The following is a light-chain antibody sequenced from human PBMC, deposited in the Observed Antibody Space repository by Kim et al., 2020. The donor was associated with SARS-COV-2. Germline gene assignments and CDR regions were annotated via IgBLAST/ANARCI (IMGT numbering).Light chain of an antibody. CDR1: QSLVYSDGNTY. CDR3: MQGTHWVPL. CDR2: KVS. V-gene: IGKV2-30*01. J-gene: IGKJ2*01. Sequence: DVVMTQSPLSLPVTLGQPASISCRSSQSLVYSDGNTYLNWFQQRPGQSPRRLIYKVSNRDSGVPDRFSGSGSGTDFTLKISRVEAEDVGVYYCMQGTHWVPLFGQGTKLEI.